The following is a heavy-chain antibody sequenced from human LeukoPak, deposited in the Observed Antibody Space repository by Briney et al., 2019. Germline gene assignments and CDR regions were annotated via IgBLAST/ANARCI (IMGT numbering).Heavy chain of an antibody. V-gene: IGHV3-64D*08. CDR1: GFTFSTNS. CDR3: VTVGMTSIWSYLRFDP. Sequence: GGSLRLSCSASGFTFSTNSMHWVRQAPGKGLEFVSATTSNGRSTYYADSVKGRFTISRDNSKNTLYLQMSSLRAEDTAVYYCVTVGMTSIWSYLRFDPRGQGTLVSVS. J-gene: IGHJ5*02. D-gene: IGHD1-26*01. CDR2: TTSNGRST.